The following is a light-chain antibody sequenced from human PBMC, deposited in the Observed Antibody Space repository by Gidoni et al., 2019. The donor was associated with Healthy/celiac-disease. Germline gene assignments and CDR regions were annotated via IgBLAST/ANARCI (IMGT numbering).Light chain of an antibody. J-gene: IGLJ2*01. V-gene: IGLV3-1*01. CDR2: HDS. CDR3: QAWDSGDVV. Sequence: SYELTQPPSVSVSPGQTASITCSGDNLGDKYACWYQQKPGQSPVLVIYHDSKRPSGIPERFSGSNSGNTATLTISGTQAMDEADYYCQAWDSGDVVFGGGTKLTVL. CDR1: NLGDKY.